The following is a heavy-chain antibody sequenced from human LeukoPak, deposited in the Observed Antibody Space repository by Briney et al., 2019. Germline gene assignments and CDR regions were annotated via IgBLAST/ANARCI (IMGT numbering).Heavy chain of an antibody. CDR1: GFTFSSYA. V-gene: IGHV3-30*04. Sequence: GGSLRLSCAASGFTFSSYAMHWVRQAPGKGLEWVAVISYDGSNKYYADSVKGRFTISRDNSKNTLYLQMNSLRAEDTAVYYCARSDYSGSYLGWGQGTLVTVSS. D-gene: IGHD1-26*01. CDR3: ARSDYSGSYLG. J-gene: IGHJ4*02. CDR2: ISYDGSNK.